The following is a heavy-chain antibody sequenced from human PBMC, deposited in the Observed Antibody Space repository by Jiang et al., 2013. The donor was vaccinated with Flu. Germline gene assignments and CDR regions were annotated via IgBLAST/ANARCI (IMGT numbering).Heavy chain of an antibody. CDR2: A. CDR3: ARLGYYDSSGDY. V-gene: IGHV1-69*01. Sequence: ANYAQKFQGRVTITADESTSTAYMELSSLRSEDTAVYYCARLGYYDSSGDYWGQGTLVTVSS. J-gene: IGHJ4*02. D-gene: IGHD3-22*01.